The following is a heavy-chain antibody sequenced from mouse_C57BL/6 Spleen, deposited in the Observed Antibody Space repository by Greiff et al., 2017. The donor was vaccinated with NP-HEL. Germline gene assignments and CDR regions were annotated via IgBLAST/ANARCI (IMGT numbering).Heavy chain of an antibody. D-gene: IGHD2-4*01. CDR3: ARRSDYDRCYYAMDY. J-gene: IGHJ4*01. V-gene: IGHV1-72*01. CDR2: IDPNGGGT. Sequence: VQLQQPGAELVKPGASVKLSCKASGYTFTSYWMHWVKQRPGRGLEWIGRIDPNGGGTKYNEKFKSKANLTVNKPSSNDYMQLISLTSEDSSVYYCARRSDYDRCYYAMDYWGQGTSVTVSS. CDR1: GYTFTSYW.